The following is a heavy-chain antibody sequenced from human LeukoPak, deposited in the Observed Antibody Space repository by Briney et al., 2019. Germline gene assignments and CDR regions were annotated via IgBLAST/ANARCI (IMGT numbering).Heavy chain of an antibody. CDR3: ASVYLYGMDV. Sequence: VASVKVSCKASGYSLTTYYMHWVRQAPGQGLEWMAIINPSGGGTKYAQKFQGRVTMTRDTPTNTVYMELGSLRTEDTAVYYCASVYLYGMDVWGQGTTVTVSS. V-gene: IGHV1-46*01. D-gene: IGHD2-8*01. CDR2: INPSGGGT. CDR1: GYSLTTYY. J-gene: IGHJ6*02.